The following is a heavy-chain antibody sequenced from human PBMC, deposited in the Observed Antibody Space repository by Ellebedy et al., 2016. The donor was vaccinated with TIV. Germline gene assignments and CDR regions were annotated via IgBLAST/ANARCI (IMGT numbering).Heavy chain of an antibody. CDR2: LSYDGSNT. CDR1: GFTFNTYA. V-gene: IGHV3-30-3*01. J-gene: IGHJ4*02. D-gene: IGHD3-16*01. Sequence: GGSLRLXXAASGFTFNTYAMHWVRQAPGKGLEWVALLSYDGSNTYYAESVKGRFTVSRDNSKSTLYLQMNSLRGDDTAVHYCARDRPYYDSGISHPAFDYWGQGTLVTVSP. CDR3: ARDRPYYDSGISHPAFDY.